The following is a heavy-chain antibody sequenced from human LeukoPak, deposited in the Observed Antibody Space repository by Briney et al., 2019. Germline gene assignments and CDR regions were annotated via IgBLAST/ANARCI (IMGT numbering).Heavy chain of an antibody. CDR1: GFTLSDRF. D-gene: IGHD3-3*01. Sequence: PGGSLRLSCVVSGFTLSDRFMDWVRQAPGKGLEWVAVIWYDGSNKYYADSVKGRFTISRDNAKNSLYLQMNSLRAEDTAVYYCASSRVVTPNWFDPWGQGTLVTVSS. CDR2: IWYDGSNK. V-gene: IGHV3-33*03. J-gene: IGHJ5*02. CDR3: ASSRVVTPNWFDP.